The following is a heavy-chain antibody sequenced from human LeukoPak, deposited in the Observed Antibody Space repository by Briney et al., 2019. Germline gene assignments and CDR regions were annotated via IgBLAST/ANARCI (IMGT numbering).Heavy chain of an antibody. Sequence: GGSLRLSCAASGFTFSSYGMHWVRQAPGKGLEWVSAISGSGGSTYYADSVKGRFTISRDNSKNTLYLQMNSLRAEDTAVYYCAKQFYDSSGYFDYWGQGTLVTVSS. CDR3: AKQFYDSSGYFDY. J-gene: IGHJ4*02. V-gene: IGHV3-23*01. CDR2: ISGSGGST. CDR1: GFTFSSYG. D-gene: IGHD3-22*01.